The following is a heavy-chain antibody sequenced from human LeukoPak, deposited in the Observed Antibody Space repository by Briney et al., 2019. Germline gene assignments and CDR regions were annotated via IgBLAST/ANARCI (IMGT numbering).Heavy chain of an antibody. CDR3: VGGDY. CDR1: GFTFGDYA. Sequence: PGGSLRLSCTASGFTFGDYAMSWVRQAPGKGLECVANINQDGSGKYYVDSVKGRFTISRDNTKNSLYLQMNSLRAEDTAVYYCVGGDYWGQGTLVTVSS. J-gene: IGHJ4*02. CDR2: INQDGSGK. V-gene: IGHV3-7*01.